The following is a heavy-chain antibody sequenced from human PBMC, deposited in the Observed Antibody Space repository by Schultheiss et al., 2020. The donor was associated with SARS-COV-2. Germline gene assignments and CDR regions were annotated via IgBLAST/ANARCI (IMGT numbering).Heavy chain of an antibody. V-gene: IGHV3-23*01. J-gene: IGHJ2*01. CDR1: GFTFSSYA. CDR2: ISGSGGST. CDR3: AKSIAARHLSFYWYFDL. Sequence: GGSLRLSCAASGFTFSSYAMSWVRQAPGKGLEWVSAISGSGGSTYYADSVKGRFTISRDNSKNTLYLQMNSLRAEDTAVYYCAKSIAARHLSFYWYFDLWGRGTLVTVSS. D-gene: IGHD6-6*01.